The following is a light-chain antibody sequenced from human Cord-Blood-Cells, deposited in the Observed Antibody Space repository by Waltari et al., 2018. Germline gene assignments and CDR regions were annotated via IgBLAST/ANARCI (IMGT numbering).Light chain of an antibody. J-gene: IGKJ2*01. CDR3: QQSYSTPYT. V-gene: IGKV1-39*01. CDR2: AAS. Sequence: DIQMTQSPSSLSASVGDRVTITCRASQSISSYLNWYQQKPGKAPKLLIYAASSLQSGVPSRFSGSGSGTYFTLTISSLQPEEFATYYCQQSYSTPYTFGQGTMLEIK. CDR1: QSISSY.